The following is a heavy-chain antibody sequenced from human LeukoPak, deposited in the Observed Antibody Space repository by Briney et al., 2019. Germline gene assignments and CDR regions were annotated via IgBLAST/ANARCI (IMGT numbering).Heavy chain of an antibody. CDR1: GGSISNSSDY. Sequence: PSETLSLTCTVSGGSISNSSDYWGWIRQPQGKGLEWIGSIYYSGSTYYNPSLKSRVTISVDTSKNQFSLKLSSVSAADTAVYYCARRSPQCWGGDCYFDYWGQGTLVTVSS. CDR3: ARRSPQCWGGDCYFDY. CDR2: IYYSGST. V-gene: IGHV4-39*01. J-gene: IGHJ4*02. D-gene: IGHD2-21*02.